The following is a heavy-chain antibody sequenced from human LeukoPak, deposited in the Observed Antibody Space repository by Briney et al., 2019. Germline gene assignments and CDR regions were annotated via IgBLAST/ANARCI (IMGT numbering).Heavy chain of an antibody. D-gene: IGHD5-12*01. Sequence: SETLSLTCTVSGGSISSSSFYWGWIRQPPGKGLEWIGSIYYSGSTYYNPSLKSRVTISVDTSKNQFSLKLSSVTAADTAVYYCARLNIVATGLDYSGQGTLVTVSS. CDR3: ARLNIVATGLDY. V-gene: IGHV4-39*01. J-gene: IGHJ4*02. CDR1: GGSISSSSFY. CDR2: IYYSGST.